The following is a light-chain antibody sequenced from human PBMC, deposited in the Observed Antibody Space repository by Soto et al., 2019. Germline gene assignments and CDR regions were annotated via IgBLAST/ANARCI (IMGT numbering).Light chain of an antibody. V-gene: IGKV3-20*01. CDR1: QRLPTSY. J-gene: IGKJ2*01. Sequence: EIVLTQSPGTLSLSPGERATLSCRASQRLPTSYLAWYQQRHGQAPRLLIYGVSHRATGVPDRFSATGSGTDFIIIINELESEDFAVYYCLQYRGSIMNNFGQGTRLEI. CDR2: GVS. CDR3: LQYRGSIMNN.